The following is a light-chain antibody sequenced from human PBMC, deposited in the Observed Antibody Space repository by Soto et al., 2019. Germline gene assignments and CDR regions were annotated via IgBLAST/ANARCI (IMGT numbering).Light chain of an antibody. CDR2: RNN. Sequence: QSVLTQPPSASGTPGQRVTISCSGSSSNIGSNYVYWYQQIPGTAPKLLISRNNQRPSGVPDRSSGSKSGTSASLAISGLRSKDEAHYYCAAWDDSLSGVVFGGGTKLTVL. J-gene: IGLJ2*01. V-gene: IGLV1-47*01. CDR1: SSNIGSNY. CDR3: AAWDDSLSGVV.